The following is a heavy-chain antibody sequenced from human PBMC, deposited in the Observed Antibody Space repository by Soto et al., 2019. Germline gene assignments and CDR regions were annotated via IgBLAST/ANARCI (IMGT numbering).Heavy chain of an antibody. J-gene: IGHJ6*02. CDR2: TYYRSKWYN. Sequence: SQTLSLTCAISGDSVSSNSAAWNWIRQSPSRGLEWLGRTYYRSKWYNDYAVPVKSRITINPDTSKNQFSLQLNSVTPEDTAVYYCARDLGESSSSYYYYGMDVWGQGTTVTVSS. CDR1: GDSVSSNSAA. D-gene: IGHD6-6*01. CDR3: ARDLGESSSSYYYYGMDV. V-gene: IGHV6-1*01.